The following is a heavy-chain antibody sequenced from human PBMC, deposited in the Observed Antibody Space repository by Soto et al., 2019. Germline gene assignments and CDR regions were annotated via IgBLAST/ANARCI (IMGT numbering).Heavy chain of an antibody. Sequence: PGGSLRLSCSASGFIFSNYAMHWVRQAPGKGLEYVSHINNNGGSTNYADSVKGRFTISRDNSKNTLYLQMSSLRDDDTAVYYCVKGPLSLRFYDYWGQGA. D-gene: IGHD3-16*01. CDR3: VKGPLSLRFYDY. CDR1: GFIFSNYA. V-gene: IGHV3-64D*08. CDR2: INNNGGST. J-gene: IGHJ4*02.